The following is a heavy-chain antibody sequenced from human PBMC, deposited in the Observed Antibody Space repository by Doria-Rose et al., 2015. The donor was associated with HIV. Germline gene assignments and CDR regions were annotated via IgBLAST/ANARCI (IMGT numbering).Heavy chain of an antibody. V-gene: IGHV3-21*01. CDR2: ISNPSAYI. J-gene: IGHJ4*02. Sequence: VQLVQSGGGLVRPGGSLRLSCVTSGFTFSSHRINWVRQAPGKGLEWVSCISNPSAYINYADSVRGRFTISRDNARNSLYLQMDSLRAEDTAIYYCATGVTLDYWGQGTLVTVSS. D-gene: IGHD3-10*01. CDR1: GFTFSSHR. CDR3: ATGVTLDY.